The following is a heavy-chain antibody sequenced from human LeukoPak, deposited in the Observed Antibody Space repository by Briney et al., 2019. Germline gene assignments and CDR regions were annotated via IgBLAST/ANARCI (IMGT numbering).Heavy chain of an antibody. D-gene: IGHD3-22*01. Sequence: SETLSLTCALYGPSFSGYYWSWIRHPPGTVLEWIGANNHSGSTNYLPTLKSRVTISVDTSKNQSSLKLSSVTAADTAVYYCARDLGQYDSSGSHMDVWGKGTTVTVSS. CDR2: NNHSGST. CDR1: GPSFSGYY. J-gene: IGHJ6*03. CDR3: ARDLGQYDSSGSHMDV. V-gene: IGHV4-34*01.